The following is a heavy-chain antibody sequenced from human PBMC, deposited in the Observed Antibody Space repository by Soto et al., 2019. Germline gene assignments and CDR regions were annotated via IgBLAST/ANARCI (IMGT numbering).Heavy chain of an antibody. CDR2: ISGSGGST. Sequence: GGSLRLSCAASGFTFSSYAMSWVRQAPGKGLEWVSAISGSGGSTYYADSVKGRFTISRDNSKNTLYLQMNSLRVEDTAVYYCAKPLKVFHYYYGMDVWGQGTTVTVSS. J-gene: IGHJ6*02. D-gene: IGHD2-21*01. V-gene: IGHV3-23*01. CDR1: GFTFSSYA. CDR3: AKPLKVFHYYYGMDV.